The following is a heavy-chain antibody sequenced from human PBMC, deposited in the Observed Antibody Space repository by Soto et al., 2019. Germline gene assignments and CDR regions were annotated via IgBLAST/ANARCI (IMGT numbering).Heavy chain of an antibody. D-gene: IGHD2-15*01. CDR1: GFTFDDYA. Sequence: EVQLVESGGRLVQPGKSLRLSCAASGFTFDDYAMHWVRQVPGKGLVWVSGISANGGSIRYGESVKGRFTISRDNAKNSLFLQMNSLSAEDTALYYCAKSGEPGVVAATSFDFWGKGTLVTVSS. CDR2: ISANGGSI. CDR3: AKSGEPGVVAATSFDF. J-gene: IGHJ4*02. V-gene: IGHV3-9*01.